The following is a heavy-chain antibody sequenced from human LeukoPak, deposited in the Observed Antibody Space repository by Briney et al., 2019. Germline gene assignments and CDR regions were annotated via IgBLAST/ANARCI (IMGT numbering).Heavy chain of an antibody. V-gene: IGHV4-30-4*01. CDR1: GASIRSGDYY. J-gene: IGHJ3*02. CDR2: IYDSGSS. Sequence: PSQTLSLTCTVSGASIRSGDYYWSWIRQPPGKGLEWIGYIYDSGSSYYNPSLKSRITISVDTSENRFSLKLSSVTATDTAVYYCARDCSGGSCYGAFDIWGQGTMVTVSS. CDR3: ARDCSGGSCYGAFDI. D-gene: IGHD2-15*01.